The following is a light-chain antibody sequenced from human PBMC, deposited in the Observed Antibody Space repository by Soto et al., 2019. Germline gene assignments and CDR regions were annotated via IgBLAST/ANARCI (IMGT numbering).Light chain of an antibody. CDR2: GAS. J-gene: IGKJ1*01. V-gene: IGKV3-15*01. CDR1: QSVSSN. CDR3: HQYKNWPPWT. Sequence: EIVMTQSPATLSVSPGESATLSCRASQSVSSNLAWYQQKPGQAPRLLIYGASTRATGIPARFSGSGSGTEFTLTMSSMQSEDYAVYYCHQYKNWPPWTFGKGTKVDI.